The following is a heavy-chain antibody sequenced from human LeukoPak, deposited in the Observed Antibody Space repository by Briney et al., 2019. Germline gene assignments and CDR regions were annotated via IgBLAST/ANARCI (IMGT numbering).Heavy chain of an antibody. Sequence: GSLRLSCAASGFTFSSYGMTWVRQAPGKGLEWVSYISSSSSTIYYADSVKGRFTISRDNAKNSLYLQMNSLKIEDTAVYYCTRGYSRVSIYAFDIWGQGTMVTVSS. V-gene: IGHV3-48*01. CDR3: TRGYSRVSIYAFDI. CDR1: GFTFSSYG. J-gene: IGHJ3*02. CDR2: ISSSSSTI. D-gene: IGHD6-13*01.